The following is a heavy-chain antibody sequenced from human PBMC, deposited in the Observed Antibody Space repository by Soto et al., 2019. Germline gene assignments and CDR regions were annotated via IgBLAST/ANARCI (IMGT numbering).Heavy chain of an antibody. Sequence: GASVKVSCKASGYTFTSYGISWVRQAPGQGLEWMGWISAYNGNTNYAQKFQGRVTMTRDTSTSTVYMELSSLRSEDTAVYYCARDLKEEGVILWFGPQEPYYYYGMDVWGQGTTVTVSS. CDR3: ARDLKEEGVILWFGPQEPYYYYGMDV. D-gene: IGHD3-10*01. CDR1: GYTFTSYG. CDR2: ISAYNGNT. J-gene: IGHJ6*02. V-gene: IGHV1-18*01.